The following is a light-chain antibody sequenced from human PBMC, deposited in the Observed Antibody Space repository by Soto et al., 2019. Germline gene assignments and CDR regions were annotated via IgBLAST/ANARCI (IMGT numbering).Light chain of an antibody. V-gene: IGKV1-39*01. CDR1: QSISTY. J-gene: IGKJ1*01. Sequence: DIQMTQSPPSLSASVGDRVSITCRASQSISTYLNWYQQKPGKAPKLLISDASTLESGVPSRFRGSGSRTEFTLAISSLQPEDFATYYCQHSYSNVWSFGQGTKVDIK. CDR3: QHSYSNVWS. CDR2: DAS.